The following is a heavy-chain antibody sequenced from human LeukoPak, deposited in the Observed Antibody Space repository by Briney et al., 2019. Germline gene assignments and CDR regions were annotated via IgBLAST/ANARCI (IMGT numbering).Heavy chain of an antibody. CDR1: DGSISSGSYY. D-gene: IGHD3-10*01. J-gene: IGHJ4*02. CDR2: IYTSGST. V-gene: IGHV4-61*02. CDR3: ARRVLLDY. Sequence: SQTLSLTCTVSDGSISSGSYYWSWIRQPAGKGLEWIGRIYTSGSTNYNPSLKSRVTISVDTSKNQFSLKLSSVTAADTAVYYCARRVLLDYWGQGTLVTVSS.